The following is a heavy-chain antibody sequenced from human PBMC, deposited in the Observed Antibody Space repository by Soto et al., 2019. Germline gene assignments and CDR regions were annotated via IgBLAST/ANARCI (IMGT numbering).Heavy chain of an antibody. Sequence: QTLSLPCAITGDSVSSNSAGWSWVRQSPSRGLEWLGRTYYRSKWYYEYAVSVRGRITINPDTSKNQYSLQLNSVTPEDTAVYFCARGEQYSGRIFDYWGQGTLVTVSS. D-gene: IGHD1-26*01. CDR2: TYYRSKWYY. V-gene: IGHV6-1*01. CDR3: ARGEQYSGRIFDY. J-gene: IGHJ4*01. CDR1: GDSVSSNSAG.